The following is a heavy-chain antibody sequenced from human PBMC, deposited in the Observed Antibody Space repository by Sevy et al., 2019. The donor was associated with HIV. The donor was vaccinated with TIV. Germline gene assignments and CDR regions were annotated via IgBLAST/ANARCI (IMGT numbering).Heavy chain of an antibody. D-gene: IGHD2-2*01. Sequence: SETLSLTCAVYGGSFSGYYWSWIRQPPGKGLEWIGEINHSGSTNYNPSLKSRVTISVDTSKNQFSLKLSFVTAADTAVYYCARGGGDIVVVPAATFDYWGQGTLVTVSS. J-gene: IGHJ4*02. CDR1: GGSFSGYY. CDR2: INHSGST. CDR3: ARGGGDIVVVPAATFDY. V-gene: IGHV4-34*01.